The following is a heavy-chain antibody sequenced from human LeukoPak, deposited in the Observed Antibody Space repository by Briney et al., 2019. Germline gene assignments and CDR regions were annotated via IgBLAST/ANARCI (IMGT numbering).Heavy chain of an antibody. Sequence: GGSLRLSCAASGFTVSSNYMSWVRQAPGKGLEWVSVIYSGGSTYYADSVKGRFTISRDNSKNTLYLQMNSLRAEDTAVYYCARDLKWPYWYFDLWGSGTLVTVSS. D-gene: IGHD5-12*01. J-gene: IGHJ2*01. V-gene: IGHV3-53*01. CDR2: IYSGGST. CDR1: GFTVSSNY. CDR3: ARDLKWPYWYFDL.